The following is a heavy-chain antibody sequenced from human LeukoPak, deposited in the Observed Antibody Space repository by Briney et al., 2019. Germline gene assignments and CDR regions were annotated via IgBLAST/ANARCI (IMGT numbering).Heavy chain of an antibody. Sequence: SQTLSLTRAISGDSVSSNSAAWNWIRQSPSRGLEWLGRTYYRSKWYNDYAVSVKSRITINPDTSKNQFSLQLNSVTPEDTAVYYCARDAGYSSSWGNNWFDPWGQGTLVTVSS. CDR3: ARDAGYSSSWGNNWFDP. CDR1: GDSVSSNSAA. V-gene: IGHV6-1*01. J-gene: IGHJ5*02. CDR2: TYYRSKWYN. D-gene: IGHD6-13*01.